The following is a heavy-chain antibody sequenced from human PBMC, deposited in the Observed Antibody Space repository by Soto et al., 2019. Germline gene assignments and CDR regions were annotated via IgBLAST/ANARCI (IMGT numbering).Heavy chain of an antibody. V-gene: IGHV1-18*01. CDR1: GYTFTSYG. Sequence: GASVKVSCKASGYTFTSYGISWVRQAPGQGLEWMGWISAYNGNTNYAQKLQGRVTMTTDTSTSTAYMELRSLRSDDTAVYYCAREDGLYYDILTGQRYMDVWGQGTTVTVSS. J-gene: IGHJ6*02. D-gene: IGHD3-9*01. CDR2: ISAYNGNT. CDR3: AREDGLYYDILTGQRYMDV.